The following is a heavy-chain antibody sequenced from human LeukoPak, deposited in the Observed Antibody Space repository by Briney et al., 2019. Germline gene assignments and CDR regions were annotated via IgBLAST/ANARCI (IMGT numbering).Heavy chain of an antibody. Sequence: GGSLRLSCAASGFTFSSYAMSWVRQAPGKGLEWVSATSGSGGKTYYADSVKGRFTVSRDNSKNTLYLQINSLRAEDTAIYYCAKGTYYYDNSGYPDVWGQGTTVTVSS. D-gene: IGHD3-22*01. CDR3: AKGTYYYDNSGYPDV. J-gene: IGHJ6*02. V-gene: IGHV3-23*01. CDR2: TSGSGGKT. CDR1: GFTFSSYA.